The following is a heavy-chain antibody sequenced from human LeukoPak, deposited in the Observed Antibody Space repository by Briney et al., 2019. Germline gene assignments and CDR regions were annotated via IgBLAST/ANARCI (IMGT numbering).Heavy chain of an antibody. CDR3: ARQGYDILTGYIDAFDI. CDR1: GGSISSYY. Sequence: SETLSLTCTVSGGSISSYYWSWIRQPPGKGLEWIGYISYSGSTNYNPSPKSRVTISIDTSKNQFSLKLRSVTAADTAIYYCARQGYDILTGYIDAFDIWGQGTMVTVSS. J-gene: IGHJ3*02. V-gene: IGHV4-59*08. D-gene: IGHD3-9*01. CDR2: ISYSGST.